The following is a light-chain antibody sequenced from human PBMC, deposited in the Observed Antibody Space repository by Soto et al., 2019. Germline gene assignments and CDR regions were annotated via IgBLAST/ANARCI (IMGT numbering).Light chain of an antibody. J-gene: IGKJ1*01. CDR2: AAS. CDR3: QKYDSAPKT. CDR1: QCISTY. V-gene: IGKV1-27*01. Sequence: DIQMTQSPSSLSASVGDRVTITCRASQCISTYLAWYQQKPGQVPNLLIYAASTLESGVPSRFSGSGSGTDFTLTSSSLQPEDVANYYCQKYDSAPKTFGQGTKVELK.